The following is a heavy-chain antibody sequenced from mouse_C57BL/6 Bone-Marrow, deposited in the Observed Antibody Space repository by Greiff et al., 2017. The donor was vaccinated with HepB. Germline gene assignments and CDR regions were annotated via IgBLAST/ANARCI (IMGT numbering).Heavy chain of an antibody. J-gene: IGHJ4*01. CDR3: AREDYGSSPAMDY. V-gene: IGHV1-7*01. D-gene: IGHD1-1*01. CDR2: INPSSGYT. Sequence: QVQLKQSGAELAKPGASVKLSCKASGYTFTSYWMHWVKQRPGQGLEWIGYINPSSGYTKYNQKFKDKATLTADKSSSTAYMQLSSLTYEDSAVYYCAREDYGSSPAMDYWGQGTSVTVSS. CDR1: GYTFTSYW.